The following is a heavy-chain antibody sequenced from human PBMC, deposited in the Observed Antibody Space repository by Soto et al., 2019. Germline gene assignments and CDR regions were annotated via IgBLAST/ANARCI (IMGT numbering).Heavy chain of an antibody. CDR2: ISGSGGST. CDR3: AKDHSAGYYDSSGYFHPDY. J-gene: IGHJ4*02. Sequence: GGSLRLSCAASGFTFSSYAMSWVRQAPGKRLEWVSAISGSGGSTYYADSVKGRFTISRDNSKNTLYLQMNSLRAEDTAVYYCAKDHSAGYYDSSGYFHPDYWGQGTLVTVSS. D-gene: IGHD3-22*01. V-gene: IGHV3-23*01. CDR1: GFTFSSYA.